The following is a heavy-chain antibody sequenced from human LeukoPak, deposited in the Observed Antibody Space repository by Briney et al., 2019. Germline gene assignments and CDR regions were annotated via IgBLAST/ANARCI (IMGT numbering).Heavy chain of an antibody. Sequence: ASVKVSCKASGYIFTSYDINWVRQATGQGLEWMGWMNPNSGNTGYAQKFQGRVTMTRNTSISTAYMELSSLRSEDTAVYYCARVKKYYYDSPEDYWGQGTLVTVSS. V-gene: IGHV1-8*01. CDR1: GYIFTSYD. CDR3: ARVKKYYYDSPEDY. D-gene: IGHD3-22*01. J-gene: IGHJ4*02. CDR2: MNPNSGNT.